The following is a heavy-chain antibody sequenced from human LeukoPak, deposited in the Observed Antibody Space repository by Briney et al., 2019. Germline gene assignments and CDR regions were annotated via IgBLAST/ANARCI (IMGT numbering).Heavy chain of an antibody. Sequence: ASVKVSCKASGYTFTSYDINWVRQATGQGLEWMGWMNPNSGNTGYAQKFQGRVTITRNTSISTAYMELSSLRSEDTAVYYCARGTELPYYDFWSGYYRLSEWFDPWGRGTLVTVSS. V-gene: IGHV1-8*03. J-gene: IGHJ5*02. CDR2: MNPNSGNT. CDR1: GYTFTSYD. D-gene: IGHD3-3*01. CDR3: ARGTELPYYDFWSGYYRLSEWFDP.